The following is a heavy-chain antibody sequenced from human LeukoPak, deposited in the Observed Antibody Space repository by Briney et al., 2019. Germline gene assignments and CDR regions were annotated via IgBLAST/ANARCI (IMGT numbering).Heavy chain of an antibody. J-gene: IGHJ4*02. CDR3: ARDSTYYYDSGSSGPHYFDY. Sequence: PGRSLRLPCAASGFTFSRNAMHWVRQAPGKGLEWVAVISYDGGITYYADSVKGRFTISRDNSKNTLFLQLNSLRAEDTAVYYCARDSTYYYDSGSSGPHYFDYWGQGTLVTVSS. CDR1: GFTFSRNA. V-gene: IGHV3-30*01. CDR2: ISYDGGIT. D-gene: IGHD3-10*01.